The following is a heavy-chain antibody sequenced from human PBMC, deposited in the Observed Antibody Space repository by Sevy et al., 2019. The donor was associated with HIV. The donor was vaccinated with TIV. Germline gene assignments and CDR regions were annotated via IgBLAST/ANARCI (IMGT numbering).Heavy chain of an antibody. J-gene: IGHJ4*02. CDR3: ARDWTDGGIAAAGTVCDY. V-gene: IGHV3-21*01. Sequence: GGSLRLSCAASGFTFSSYSMNWVRQAPGKGLEWVSSISSSSSYIYYADSVKGRFTIARDNAKNSLYLQMNSLRAEDTAVNYCARDWTDGGIAAAGTVCDYWGQGTLVTVSS. CDR2: ISSSSSYI. CDR1: GFTFSSYS. D-gene: IGHD6-13*01.